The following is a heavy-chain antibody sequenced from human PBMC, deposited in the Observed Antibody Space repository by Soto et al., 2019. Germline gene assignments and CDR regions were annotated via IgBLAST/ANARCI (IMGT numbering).Heavy chain of an antibody. CDR3: ASAQGCSSTSCSNYYYYYMDF. V-gene: IGHV1-8*01. CDR1: GHTFTSYD. D-gene: IGHD2-2*01. CDR2: MNPNSGNT. Sequence: ASVKVSCKASGHTFTSYDINWVRQATGQGLEWMGWMNPNSGNTGYAQKFQGRVTMTRNTSISTAYMELSSLRSEDTAVYYCASAQGCSSTSCSNYYYYYMDFWGKGTTVTVSS. J-gene: IGHJ6*03.